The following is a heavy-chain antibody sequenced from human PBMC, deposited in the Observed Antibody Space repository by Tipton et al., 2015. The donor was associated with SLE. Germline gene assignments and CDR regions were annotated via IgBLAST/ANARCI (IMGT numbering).Heavy chain of an antibody. J-gene: IGHJ1*01. CDR3: AKEDYYDTGEYFQH. D-gene: IGHD3-22*01. Sequence: QLVQSGGGVVQPGRSLRLSCAASGFTFSSYGMHWVRQAPGKGLEWVAAISYDGNNKYYADSVKGRFTIARDNSKNTLYLQMNSLRAEDAAVYYCAKEDYYDTGEYFQHWGQGTLVSVSS. CDR2: ISYDGNNK. CDR1: GFTFSSYG. V-gene: IGHV3-30*18.